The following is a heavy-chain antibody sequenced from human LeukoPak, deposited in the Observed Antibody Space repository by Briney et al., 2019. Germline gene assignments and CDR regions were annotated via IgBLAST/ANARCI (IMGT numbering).Heavy chain of an antibody. CDR1: GFTFDDYG. V-gene: IGHV3-20*04. CDR2: INWNGGST. CDR3: ARGYYYDSSGYYYGSYFDL. Sequence: GGSLRLSCAASGFTFDDYGMSWVRQAPGKGLEWVSGINWNGGSTGYADSVKGRFTISRDNAKNSPYLQMNSLRAEDTALYYCARGYYYDSSGYYYGSYFDLWGRGTLVTVSS. D-gene: IGHD3-22*01. J-gene: IGHJ2*01.